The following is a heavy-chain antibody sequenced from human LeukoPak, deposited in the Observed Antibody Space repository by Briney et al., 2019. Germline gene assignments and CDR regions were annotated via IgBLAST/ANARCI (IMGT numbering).Heavy chain of an antibody. D-gene: IGHD6-19*01. CDR3: ARRYSSGWYYFDY. CDR1: GGSISSGGYY. Sequence: SQTLSLTCAVSGGSISSGGYYWSWIRQPPGKGLEWIGYIYYSGSTNYNPSLKSRVTISVDTSKNQFSLKLSSVTAADTAVYYCARRYSSGWYYFDYWGQGTLVTVSS. J-gene: IGHJ4*02. CDR2: IYYSGST. V-gene: IGHV4-61*08.